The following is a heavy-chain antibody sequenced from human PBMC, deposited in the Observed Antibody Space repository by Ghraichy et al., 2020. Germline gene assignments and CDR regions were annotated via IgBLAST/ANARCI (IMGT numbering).Heavy chain of an antibody. CDR2: IYSGGST. V-gene: IGHV3-66*01. CDR3: AREGNWNDPDAFDI. J-gene: IGHJ3*02. CDR1: GFTVSSNY. Sequence: AGSLRLSCAASGFTVSSNYMSWVRQAPGKGLEWVSVIYSGGSTYYADSVKGRFTISRDNSKNTLYLQMNSLRAEDTAVYYCAREGNWNDPDAFDIWGQGTMVTVSS. D-gene: IGHD1-20*01.